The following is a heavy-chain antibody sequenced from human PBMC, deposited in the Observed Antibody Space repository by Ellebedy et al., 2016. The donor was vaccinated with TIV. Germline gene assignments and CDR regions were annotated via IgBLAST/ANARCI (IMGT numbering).Heavy chain of an antibody. CDR2: MNPNSGNT. CDR1: GGTFSSYA. V-gene: IGHV1-8*03. CDR3: ARDRMTGYPITIDY. J-gene: IGHJ4*02. D-gene: IGHD3-9*01. Sequence: AASVKVSCKASGGTFSSYAINWVRQATGQGLEWMGWMNPNSGNTGYAQKFQGRVTITRNTSISTAYMELRSLRSDDTAVYYCARDRMTGYPITIDYWGQGTLVTVSS.